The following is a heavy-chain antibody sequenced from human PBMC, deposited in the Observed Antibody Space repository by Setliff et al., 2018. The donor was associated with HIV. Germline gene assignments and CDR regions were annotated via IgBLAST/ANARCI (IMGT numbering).Heavy chain of an antibody. J-gene: IGHJ3*01. V-gene: IGHV1-46*01. CDR1: GYIFTSYY. CDR3: ARGGIAAADKRDINF. D-gene: IGHD6-13*01. CDR2: INPSGGST. Sequence: GASVKVSCKASGYIFTSYYMHWVRQAPGQGLEWLGVINPSGGSTDYAQTFKDGVTMTKDTSTATVNMELRSLTSDDTAVYYCARGGIAAADKRDINFWGQGTMVTVSS.